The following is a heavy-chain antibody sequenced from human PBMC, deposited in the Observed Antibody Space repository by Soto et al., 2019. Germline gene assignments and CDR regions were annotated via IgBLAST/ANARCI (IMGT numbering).Heavy chain of an antibody. V-gene: IGHV4-39*01. D-gene: IGHD2-15*01. Sequence: LSLTCTVSGGSISSSSYYWGWIRQPPGKGLEWIGSIYYSGSTYYNPSLKSRVTISVDTSKNQFSLKLSSVTAADTAVYYCARVAPPADVWGQGTTVTVSS. CDR2: IYYSGST. J-gene: IGHJ6*02. CDR1: GGSISSSSYY. CDR3: ARVAPPADV.